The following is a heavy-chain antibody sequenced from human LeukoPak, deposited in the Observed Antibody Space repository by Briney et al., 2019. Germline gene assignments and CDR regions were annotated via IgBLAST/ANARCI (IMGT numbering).Heavy chain of an antibody. CDR1: GYTFTSYD. V-gene: IGHV1-8*03. Sequence: ASVNVSCKASGYTFTSYDINWVRQATGQGLEWMGWMNPNSGNTGYAQKFQGRVTITRNTSISTAYMELSSLRSEDTAVYYCARGRLEYAFDIWGQGTMVTVSS. CDR2: MNPNSGNT. J-gene: IGHJ3*02. CDR3: ARGRLEYAFDI. D-gene: IGHD1-1*01.